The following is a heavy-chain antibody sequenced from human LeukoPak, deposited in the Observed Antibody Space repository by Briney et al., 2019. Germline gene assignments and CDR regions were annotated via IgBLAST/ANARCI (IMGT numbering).Heavy chain of an antibody. V-gene: IGHV3-74*01. D-gene: IGHD3-3*01. CDR3: ASSTPISKCADY. J-gene: IGHJ4*02. Sequence: PGGSLRLSCAASGFTFSSYWMHWVRQAPGKGLVWVSRINSDGSITTYADSVRGRFTISRDSAKSTLYLQMNSLRAEDTAVYYCASSTPISKCADYWGQGALVTVSS. CDR2: INSDGSIT. CDR1: GFTFSSYW.